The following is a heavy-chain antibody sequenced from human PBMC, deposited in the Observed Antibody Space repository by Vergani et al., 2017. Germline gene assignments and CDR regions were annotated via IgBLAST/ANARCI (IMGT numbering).Heavy chain of an antibody. J-gene: IGHJ3*02. CDR3: ARGVWVEMAKILPFDI. V-gene: IGHV4-34*01. CDR1: GGSFSGYY. D-gene: IGHD5-24*01. Sequence: QVQLQQWGAGLLKPSETLSLTCAVYGGSFSGYYWSWIRQPPGKGLEWIGEINHSGSTNYNPSLKSRVTISVDTSKNQFSLKLSSVTAADTAVYYWARGVWVEMAKILPFDIWGQGTMVTVSS. CDR2: INHSGST.